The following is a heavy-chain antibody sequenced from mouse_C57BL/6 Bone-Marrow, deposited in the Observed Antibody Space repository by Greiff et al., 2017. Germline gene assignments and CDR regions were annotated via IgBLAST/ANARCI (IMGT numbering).Heavy chain of an antibody. V-gene: IGHV1-22*01. CDR1: GYTFTDYN. CDR2: INPNNGGT. CDR3: ARSLYCYGSGPCFAMGG. Sequence: VQLQQSGPELVKPGASVKMSCKASGYTFTDYNMHWVKQSHGKSLEWIGYINPNNGGTSYNQKFKGKATLTVNKSSSTAYMVLRSLTSEDSAVYYFARSLYCYGSGPCFAMGGWGQGTSVTVAS. D-gene: IGHD1-1*01. J-gene: IGHJ4*01.